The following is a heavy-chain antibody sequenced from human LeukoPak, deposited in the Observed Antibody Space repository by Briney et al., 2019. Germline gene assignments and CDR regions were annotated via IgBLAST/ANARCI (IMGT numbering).Heavy chain of an antibody. D-gene: IGHD5-12*01. J-gene: IGHJ4*02. CDR1: GGSVSSYY. CDR2: IYYTGST. Sequence: SETLSLTCTVSGGSVSSYYWNWIRQPPGKGLEWIGYIYYTGSTNYNPSLKSRVTISVDTSKNQFSLKLSSVTAADTAVYYCARRIVATTRFYWGQGTLVTVSS. V-gene: IGHV4-59*02. CDR3: ARRIVATTRFY.